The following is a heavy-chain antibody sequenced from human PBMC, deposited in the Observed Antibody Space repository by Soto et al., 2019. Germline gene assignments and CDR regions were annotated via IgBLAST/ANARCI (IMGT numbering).Heavy chain of an antibody. D-gene: IGHD4-17*01. CDR1: GGSISSYY. Sequence: SETLSLTCTVSGGSISSYYWSWIRQPPGKGLEWIGYIYYSGSTNYNPSLKSRVTISVDTSKYQFSLKLSSVTAADTAVYYCARVKATVTTIDYWGQGTLVTVSS. J-gene: IGHJ4*02. V-gene: IGHV4-59*01. CDR2: IYYSGST. CDR3: ARVKATVTTIDY.